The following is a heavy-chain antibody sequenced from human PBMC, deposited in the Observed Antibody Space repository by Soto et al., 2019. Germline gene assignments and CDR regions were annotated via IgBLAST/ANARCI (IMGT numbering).Heavy chain of an antibody. Sequence: EVQLVESGGGLVQPGGSLRLSCAASGFTVSSNYMSWVRQAPGKGLEWVSVIYSGGSTYYADSVKGRFTISRDNSKNTLYLQMNSLRAEDTAVYYCASSYYYDSGSYQVWGQGTLVTVSS. CDR3: ASSYYYDSGSYQV. J-gene: IGHJ4*02. D-gene: IGHD3-10*01. CDR1: GFTVSSNY. CDR2: IYSGGST. V-gene: IGHV3-66*01.